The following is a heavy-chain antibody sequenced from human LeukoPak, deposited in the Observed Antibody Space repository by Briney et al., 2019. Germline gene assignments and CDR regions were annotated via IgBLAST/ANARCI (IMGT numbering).Heavy chain of an antibody. Sequence: GGSLRLSCAASGFTFSSYSMNWVRQAPGKGLEWVSSISSSSSYIYYADSVKGRFTISRDNAKNSLYLQMNSLRAEDTAVYYCARESIERWLTGYWGQGTLVTVSS. D-gene: IGHD6-19*01. CDR2: ISSSSSYI. J-gene: IGHJ4*02. V-gene: IGHV3-21*01. CDR3: ARESIERWLTGY. CDR1: GFTFSSYS.